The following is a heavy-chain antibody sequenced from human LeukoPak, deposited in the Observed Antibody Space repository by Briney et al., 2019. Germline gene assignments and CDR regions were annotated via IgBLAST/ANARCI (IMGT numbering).Heavy chain of an antibody. D-gene: IGHD4-11*01. CDR3: ARRARNDYMSVLGPVDYYYYYMDV. J-gene: IGHJ6*03. CDR2: ISSSSSYI. Sequence: PGGSLRLSCAASGFTFSSYSMNWVRQAPGKGLEWVSSISSSSSYIYYADSVKGRFTISRDNAKNSLYLQMNSLRAEDTAVYYCARRARNDYMSVLGPVDYYYYYMDVWGKGTTVTVSS. V-gene: IGHV3-21*01. CDR1: GFTFSSYS.